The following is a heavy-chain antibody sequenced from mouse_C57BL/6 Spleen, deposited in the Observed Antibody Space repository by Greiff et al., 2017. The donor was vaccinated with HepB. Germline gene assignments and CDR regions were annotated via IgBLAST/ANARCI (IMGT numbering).Heavy chain of an antibody. CDR3: ARSLSGGSSGSWFAY. D-gene: IGHD3-2*02. CDR2: IDPSDSYT. V-gene: IGHV1-50*01. CDR1: GYTFTSYW. Sequence: QVQLQQSGAELVKPGASVKLSCKASGYTFTSYWMQWVKQRPGQGLEWIGEIDPSDSYTNYNQKFKGKATLTVDTSSSTAYMQLSSLTSEDSAVYYCARSLSGGSSGSWFAYWGQGTLVTVSA. J-gene: IGHJ3*01.